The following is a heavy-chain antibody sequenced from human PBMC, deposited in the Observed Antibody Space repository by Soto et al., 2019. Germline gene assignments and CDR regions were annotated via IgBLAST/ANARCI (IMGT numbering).Heavy chain of an antibody. V-gene: IGHV1-2*04. D-gene: IGHD6-13*01. CDR1: GYTFTGYY. CDR2: INPNSGGT. CDR3: ASGAYSSSWYDDYYGVDV. J-gene: IGHJ6*02. Sequence: GALVKVSCKASGYTFTGYYMHWVRQAPGQGLEWMGWINPNSGGTNYAQKFQGWVTMTRDTSISTAYMELSRLRSDDTAVYYCASGAYSSSWYDDYYGVDVWGQGTTVTAP.